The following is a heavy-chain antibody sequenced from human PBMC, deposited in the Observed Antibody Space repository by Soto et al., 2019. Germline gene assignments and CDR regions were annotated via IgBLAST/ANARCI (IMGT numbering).Heavy chain of an antibody. CDR3: ARVSLSNGVWLNLVGP. CDR2: INHSGST. V-gene: IGHV4-34*01. J-gene: IGHJ5*01. Sequence: QVQLQQWGAGLLKPSETLSLTCAVYGGSFSGYYWSWIRQPPGKGLEWIGEINHSGSTNYNPSLKKPSTILGDPFKEQVSLKVSSGAGADTAFYYCARVSLSNGVWLNLVGPWGQGTLVTVSS. CDR1: GGSFSGYY. D-gene: IGHD2-8*01.